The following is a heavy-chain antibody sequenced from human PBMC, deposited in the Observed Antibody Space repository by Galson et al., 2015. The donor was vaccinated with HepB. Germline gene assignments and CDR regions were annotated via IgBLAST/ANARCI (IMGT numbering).Heavy chain of an antibody. CDR3: TIVAPRFDFDY. Sequence: SLRLSCAASGFTFGDYAMSWFRQAPGKGLEWVGFIRSKAYGGTTEYAASVKGRFTISRDDSKSIAYLQMNSLKTEDTAVYYCTIVAPRFDFDYWGQGTLVTVSS. V-gene: IGHV3-49*03. CDR1: GFTFGDYA. CDR2: IRSKAYGGTT. D-gene: IGHD3-3*01. J-gene: IGHJ4*02.